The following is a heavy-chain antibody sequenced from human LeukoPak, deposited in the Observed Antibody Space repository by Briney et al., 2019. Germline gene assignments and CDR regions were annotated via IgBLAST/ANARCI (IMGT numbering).Heavy chain of an antibody. CDR1: GYSFTSFW. CDR3: ARQFRDSSGYYSYYFDY. D-gene: IGHD3-22*01. V-gene: IGHV5-51*01. J-gene: IGHJ4*02. Sequence: GESLKISCKGSGYSFTSFWIAWVRQMPGKGLEWMGFIYPGNSDTRYSPSFQGQVTISADKSISTAYLQWSSLKASDTAMYYCARQFRDSSGYYSYYFDYWGQGTLVTVSS. CDR2: IYPGNSDT.